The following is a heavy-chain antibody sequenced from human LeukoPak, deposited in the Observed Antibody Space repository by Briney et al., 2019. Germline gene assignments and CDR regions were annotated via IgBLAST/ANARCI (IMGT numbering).Heavy chain of an antibody. V-gene: IGHV3-30*18. CDR1: GFTFSSYG. J-gene: IGHJ4*02. Sequence: PGRSLRLSCAASGFTFSSYGIHWVRQAPGKGLEWVAVISHDGSNKYYIDSVKGRFTISRDNSKNTLYLEMNSLRAEDTAVYYCAKEGYYGSGSFPDYWGQGTLVTVSS. CDR2: ISHDGSNK. D-gene: IGHD3-10*01. CDR3: AKEGYYGSGSFPDY.